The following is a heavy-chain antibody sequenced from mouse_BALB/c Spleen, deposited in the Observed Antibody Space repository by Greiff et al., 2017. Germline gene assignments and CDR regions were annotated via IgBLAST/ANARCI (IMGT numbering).Heavy chain of an antibody. V-gene: IGHV5-12-2*01. CDR3: ARHTITTVVEYYAMDY. D-gene: IGHD1-1*01. CDR1: GFTFSSYT. CDR2: ISNGGGST. Sequence: EVKLMESGGGLVQPGGSLKLSCAASGFTFSSYTMSWVRQTPEKRLEWVAYISNGGGSTYYPDTVKGRFTISRDNAKNTLYLQMSSLKSEDTAMYYCARHTITTVVEYYAMDYWGQGTSVTVSS. J-gene: IGHJ4*01.